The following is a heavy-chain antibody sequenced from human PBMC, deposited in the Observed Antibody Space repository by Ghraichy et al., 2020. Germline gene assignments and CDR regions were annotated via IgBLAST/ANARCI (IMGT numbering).Heavy chain of an antibody. D-gene: IGHD2-2*01. CDR2: ISTYNGNT. CDR3: ARVDLYCNTASCWSTGYYYYGMDV. CDR1: GYTFTSYG. Sequence: ASVKVSCKASGYTFTSYGISWVRQAPGQGLEWMGWISTYNGNTNYAQRLQGRVTMTTDTSTSTAYMELRSLRSDDTAVYYCARVDLYCNTASCWSTGYYYYGMDVWGQGTTVTVSS. V-gene: IGHV1-18*04. J-gene: IGHJ6*02.